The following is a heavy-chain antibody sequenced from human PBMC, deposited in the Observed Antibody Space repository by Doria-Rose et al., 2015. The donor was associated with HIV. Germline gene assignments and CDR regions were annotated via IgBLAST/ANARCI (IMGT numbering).Heavy chain of an antibody. CDR3: ARIKSSRWYHKYYFDF. CDR2: IFSDDER. D-gene: IGHD6-13*01. CDR1: GVSLSSPGMG. V-gene: IGHV2-26*01. Sequence: QITLKESGPVLVKPTETLTLTCTVSGVSLSSPGMGVSWIRQPPGKALEWLAHIFSDDERSYKTSLKSRLPISRGTSKSQVVLTMTDMDPVDTATYYCARIKSSRWYHKYYFDFWGQGTLVIVSA. J-gene: IGHJ4*02.